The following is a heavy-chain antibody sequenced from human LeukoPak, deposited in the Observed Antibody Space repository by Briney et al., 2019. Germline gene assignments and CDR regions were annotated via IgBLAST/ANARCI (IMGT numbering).Heavy chain of an antibody. CDR1: GFIFSNYA. CDR2: ISGSGVST. CDR3: ARTLVVPAASGFFDY. Sequence: GGSLRLSCAASGFIFSNYAMSWVRQAPGKGLEWISAISGSGVSTYYTDSVEGRFTISRDNSKNTLCVQMNSLRAEDTAVYYCARTLVVPAASGFFDYWGQGTLVTVSS. D-gene: IGHD2-2*01. J-gene: IGHJ4*02. V-gene: IGHV3-23*01.